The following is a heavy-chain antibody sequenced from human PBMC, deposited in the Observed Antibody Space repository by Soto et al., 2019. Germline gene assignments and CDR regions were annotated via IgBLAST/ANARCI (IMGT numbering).Heavy chain of an antibody. CDR1: GYTFTSYG. Sequence: QVQLVQSGAEVKKPGASVKVSCKASGYTFTSYGISWVRQAPGQGLEWMGWISAYNGNTNYAQKRQGRVTMTTDTSTSAAYMERRSLRSDDTAVYYCASGQMGYCSGGSCYGSYYYGMDVWGQGTTVTVSS. CDR2: ISAYNGNT. D-gene: IGHD2-15*01. V-gene: IGHV1-18*04. CDR3: ASGQMGYCSGGSCYGSYYYGMDV. J-gene: IGHJ6*02.